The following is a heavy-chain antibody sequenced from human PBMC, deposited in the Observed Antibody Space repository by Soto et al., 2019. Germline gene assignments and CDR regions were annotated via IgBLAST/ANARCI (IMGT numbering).Heavy chain of an antibody. J-gene: IGHJ4*02. V-gene: IGHV4-39*01. CDR1: GGSISSSSYC. CDR3: TRHAIGVVVPAAIRN. CDR2: IYYTGTS. D-gene: IGHD2-15*01. Sequence: SETLSLTCAVSGGSISSSSYCWDWIRQPPGKGLEWIGTIYYTGTSNYNPSLKSRVTISVDTSKNQFSLNLSSVTAADTAVYYCTRHAIGVVVPAAIRNWGQGSLV.